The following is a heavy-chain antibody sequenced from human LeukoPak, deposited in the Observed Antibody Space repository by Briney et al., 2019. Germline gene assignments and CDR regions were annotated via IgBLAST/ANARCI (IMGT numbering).Heavy chain of an antibody. J-gene: IGHJ4*02. CDR1: GYTFTGYY. V-gene: IGHV1-2*06. D-gene: IGHD2-2*01. CDR2: INPNSGGT. Sequence: ASVKVSCKASGYTFTGYYMHSVRQAPGQGLEWMGRINPNSGGTNYAQKFQGRVTMTRDTSISTAYMELSRLRSDDTAVYYCARAGIVVVPAAMLNYWGQGTLVTVCS. CDR3: ARAGIVVVPAAMLNY.